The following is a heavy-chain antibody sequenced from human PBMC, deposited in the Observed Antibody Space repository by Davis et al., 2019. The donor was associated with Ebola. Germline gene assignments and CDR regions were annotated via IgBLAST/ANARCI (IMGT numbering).Heavy chain of an antibody. J-gene: IGHJ5*02. CDR2: IYPGDSDT. CDR1: GYSFTKYW. V-gene: IGHV5-51*01. CDR3: ATHCSTTSCHAPS. Sequence: GESLKISCKGSGYSFTKYWIAWVRQMPGRGLEWLGIIYPGDSDTRYDPSFQGQVTISADKSISTAYLQWSSLRASDTAMYYCATHCSTTSCHAPSWGQGTLVTVSS. D-gene: IGHD2-2*01.